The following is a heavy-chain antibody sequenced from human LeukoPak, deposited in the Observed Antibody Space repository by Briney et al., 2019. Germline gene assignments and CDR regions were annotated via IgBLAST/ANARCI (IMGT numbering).Heavy chain of an antibody. V-gene: IGHV1-2*02. CDR1: GYTFTGYY. CDR2: INPNSGGT. CDR3: AKNGGSSSSRDWFDP. D-gene: IGHD6-6*01. J-gene: IGHJ5*02. Sequence: ASVKVSCKASGYTFTGYYMHWVRQAPGQGLEWMGWINPNSGGTDYAQKFQGRVTMTRDTSISTAYMELSSLTSDDTAVYYCAKNGGSSSSRDWFDPWGQGTLVTVSS.